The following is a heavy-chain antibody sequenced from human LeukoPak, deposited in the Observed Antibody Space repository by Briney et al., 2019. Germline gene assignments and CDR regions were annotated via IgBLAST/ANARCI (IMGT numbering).Heavy chain of an antibody. V-gene: IGHV3-48*01. CDR2: ISSRGDSV. Sequence: GGSLRLSCAASGFTFSNYNMNWARQAPGKGLEWISYISSRGDSVYYAYSVQGRFTISRDNGKNSLYLQMNSLRVEDTAVYYGGGGGGAFDIWGQGTMVTVSS. D-gene: IGHD3-16*01. CDR1: GFTFSNYN. J-gene: IGHJ3*02. CDR3: GGGGGAFDI.